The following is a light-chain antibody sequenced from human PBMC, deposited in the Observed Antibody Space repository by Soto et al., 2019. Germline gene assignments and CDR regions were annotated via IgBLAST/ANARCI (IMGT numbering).Light chain of an antibody. V-gene: IGLV3-21*02. CDR1: SIGSNS. J-gene: IGLJ2*01. Sequence: SSELTQPPSVSVAPGQTARITCGGNSIGSNSLHWYQQKPGQAPVLVVYDDSDRPSGIPERFSGSSSGNTATLTISRVEAGDEADYYCQVWDSSSDHPVVFGGGTQLTVL. CDR2: DDS. CDR3: QVWDSSSDHPVV.